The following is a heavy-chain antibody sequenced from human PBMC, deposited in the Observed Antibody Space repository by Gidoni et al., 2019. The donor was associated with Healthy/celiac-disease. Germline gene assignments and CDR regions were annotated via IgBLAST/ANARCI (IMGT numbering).Heavy chain of an antibody. J-gene: IGHJ4*02. CDR2: IKS. CDR3: TTGPGIVVPAALLDY. CDR1: GFTCSTAW. Sequence: EVQLVESGGGWVRPGGSLRLSCAASGFTCSTAWMSGVRQAHWKGLEWVGRIKSISRDDSKTTLSLPLNSLITEDTAVYYCTTGPGIVVPAALLDYWGQGTLVTVSS. V-gene: IGHV3-15*01. D-gene: IGHD2-2*01.